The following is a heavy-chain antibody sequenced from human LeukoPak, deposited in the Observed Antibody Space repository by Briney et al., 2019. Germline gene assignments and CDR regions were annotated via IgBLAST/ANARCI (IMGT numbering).Heavy chain of an antibody. Sequence: GGSLRLSCAAFGFTFSSYAMSWVRQAPGKGLEWVSAISGSGGSTYYADSVKGRFTISRDNSKNTLYLQMNSLRAEDTAVYYCATNYYDFWSGYKDWGQGTLVTVSS. D-gene: IGHD3-3*01. V-gene: IGHV3-23*01. CDR3: ATNYYDFWSGYKD. CDR1: GFTFSSYA. CDR2: ISGSGGST. J-gene: IGHJ4*02.